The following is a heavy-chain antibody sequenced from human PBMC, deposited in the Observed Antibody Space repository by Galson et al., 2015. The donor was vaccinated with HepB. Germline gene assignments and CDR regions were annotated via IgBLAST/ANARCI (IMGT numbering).Heavy chain of an antibody. CDR2: ISSSSSYI. D-gene: IGHD1-26*01. CDR3: ARDQRSGSGFDY. Sequence: SLRLSCAASGFTFSSYSMNWVRQAPGKGLEWVSSISSSSSYIYYADSVKGRFTISRDNAKNSLYLQMNSLRAEDTAVYYCARDQRSGSGFDYWGQGTLVTVSS. V-gene: IGHV3-21*01. CDR1: GFTFSSYS. J-gene: IGHJ4*02.